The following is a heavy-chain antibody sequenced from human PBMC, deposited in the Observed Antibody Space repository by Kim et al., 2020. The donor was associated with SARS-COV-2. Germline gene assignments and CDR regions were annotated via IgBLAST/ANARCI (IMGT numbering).Heavy chain of an antibody. CDR1: GFTFSSYS. J-gene: IGHJ6*02. V-gene: IGHV3-21*01. CDR3: ARDRSREFWSGFPPIYYYYGMDV. D-gene: IGHD3-3*01. Sequence: GGSLRLSCAASGFTFSSYSMNWVRQAPGKGLEWVSSISSSSSYIYYADSVKGRFTISRDNAKNSLYLQMNSLRAEDTAVYYCARDRSREFWSGFPPIYYYYGMDVWGQGTTGTVSS. CDR2: ISSSSSYI.